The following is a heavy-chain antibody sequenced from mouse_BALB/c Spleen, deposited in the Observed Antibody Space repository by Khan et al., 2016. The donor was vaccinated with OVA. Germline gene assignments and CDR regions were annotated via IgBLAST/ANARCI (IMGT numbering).Heavy chain of an antibody. J-gene: IGHJ3*01. CDR2: INPNNGYT. Sequence: VQLQQSGAELARPGASVKMSCKTSGYTFTSYTIHWIKLRPGQGLEWIGYINPNNGYTNYNQKYKDKATLNADKSSTTVYMQLSSITSYDSAIYMCVRDVASYRNDSCFAYWGQGTLVTVSA. CDR1: GYTFTSYT. V-gene: IGHV1-4*01. D-gene: IGHD2-14*01. CDR3: VRDVASYRNDSCFAY.